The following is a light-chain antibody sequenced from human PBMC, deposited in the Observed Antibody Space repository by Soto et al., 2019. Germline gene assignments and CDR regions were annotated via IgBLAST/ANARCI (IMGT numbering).Light chain of an antibody. J-gene: IGKJ5*01. Sequence: LTQSPGTLSLFPGDRATLSCMASRGVTNYLAWYQHKPGQAPRLLISSASDRATGIPVRFSGSGSGTDFTLTISSLEPEDSAVYYCQQRHMWPITFGQGTRLEIK. CDR3: QQRHMWPIT. CDR2: SAS. CDR1: RGVTNY. V-gene: IGKV3-11*01.